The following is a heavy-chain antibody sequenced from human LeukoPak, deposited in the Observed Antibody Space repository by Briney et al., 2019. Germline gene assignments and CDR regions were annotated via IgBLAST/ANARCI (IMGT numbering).Heavy chain of an antibody. CDR1: GFTFSTFA. CDR2: IFQGGGEI. Sequence: GGSLRLSCAASGFTFSTFAMIWVRQPPGKGLEWVSSIFQGGGEIHYADSVRGRFTISRDNSKSTLFLQMNSLRVEDTAIYYCATYRQVLLPFESWGQGTLVTVSS. CDR3: ATYRQVLLPFES. J-gene: IGHJ4*02. V-gene: IGHV3-23*01. D-gene: IGHD5-18*01.